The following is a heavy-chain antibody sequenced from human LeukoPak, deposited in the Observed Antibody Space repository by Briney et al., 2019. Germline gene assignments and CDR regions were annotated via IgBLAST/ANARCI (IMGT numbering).Heavy chain of an antibody. Sequence: GGSLRLSCAASGFNFRTYWMSWVRQAPGKGLEWVANIKQDGSEKYYVDSVKGRFTISRDNAKNSLYLQMNSLRAEDTAVYYCAREGRPNYYDSSGLDYWGQGTLVTVSP. CDR2: IKQDGSEK. V-gene: IGHV3-7*01. CDR1: GFNFRTYW. CDR3: AREGRPNYYDSSGLDY. D-gene: IGHD3-22*01. J-gene: IGHJ4*02.